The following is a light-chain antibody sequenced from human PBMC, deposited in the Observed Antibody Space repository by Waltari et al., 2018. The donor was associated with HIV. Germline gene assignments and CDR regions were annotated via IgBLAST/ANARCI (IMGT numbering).Light chain of an antibody. CDR2: LAS. J-gene: IGKJ4*01. V-gene: IGKV2-28*01. CDR1: HSLLQSSGRNS. Sequence: VMSPSPLSLTVAPGAPASIPCRASHSLLQSSGRNSLDWYLQKPGQSPQLLIYLASHRAPGGPDRFSGSGSGTDFTLKISRVEADDVGVYYCMQALQIPRTFGGGTKVEIK. CDR3: MQALQIPRT.